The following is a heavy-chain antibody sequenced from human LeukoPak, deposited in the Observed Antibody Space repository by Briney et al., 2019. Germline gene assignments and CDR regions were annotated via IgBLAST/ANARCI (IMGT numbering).Heavy chain of an antibody. CDR2: IDPSDSHT. CDR1: GYRFTNYW. CDR3: GYCPGDCYIPGY. J-gene: IGHJ4*02. D-gene: IGHD2-21*02. V-gene: IGHV5-10-1*01. Sequence: GESLKISCKGSGYRFTNYWINWVRQMPGKGLEWMGRIDPSDSHTYYSPSFQGHVTISADKSINTAYLQWSSLQASDTAMYYCGYCPGDCYIPGYWGQGTLVTVSS.